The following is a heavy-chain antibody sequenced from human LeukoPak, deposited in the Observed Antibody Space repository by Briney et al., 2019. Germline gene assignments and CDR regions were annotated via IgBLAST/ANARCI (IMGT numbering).Heavy chain of an antibody. Sequence: GGSLRLSCAASGFTFRSYGMHWVRQAPGKGLEWVTVISTDGKDKKYADSVKGRFTISRDNSKNTLYLQMNSLRAEDTAVYYCARDGDYYDSRGDAFDIWGQGAMVTVAS. CDR1: GFTFRSYG. D-gene: IGHD3-22*01. J-gene: IGHJ3*02. V-gene: IGHV3-30*03. CDR3: ARDGDYYDSRGDAFDI. CDR2: ISTDGKDK.